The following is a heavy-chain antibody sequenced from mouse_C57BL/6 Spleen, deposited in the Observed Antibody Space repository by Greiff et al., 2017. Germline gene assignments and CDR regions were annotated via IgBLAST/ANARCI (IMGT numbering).Heavy chain of an antibody. V-gene: IGHV1-82*01. Sequence: VQLQQSGPELVKPGASVKISCKASGYAFSSSWMNWVKQRPGKGLEWIGRIFPGDGDTNYNGKFKGKATLTADKSSSTAYMQLSSLTSEDSAVYFCARYPYYCGRSHYAMDYWGQGTSVTVSS. D-gene: IGHD1-1*01. J-gene: IGHJ4*01. CDR1: GYAFSSSW. CDR2: IFPGDGDT. CDR3: ARYPYYCGRSHYAMDY.